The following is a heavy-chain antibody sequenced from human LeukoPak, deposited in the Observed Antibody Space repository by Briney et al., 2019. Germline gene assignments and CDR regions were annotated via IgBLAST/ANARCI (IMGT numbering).Heavy chain of an antibody. CDR1: GFTFSSYA. J-gene: IGHJ4*02. Sequence: GGSLRLSCAASGFTFSSYAMSWVRQAPGKGLEWVSAISGSGGSTYYADSVKGRFTISRDNSKNTLYLQMNSLRAEDTAVYYCARSTYYDFWSGYQRYYFDYWGQGTLVTVSS. D-gene: IGHD3-3*01. CDR2: ISGSGGST. V-gene: IGHV3-23*01. CDR3: ARSTYYDFWSGYQRYYFDY.